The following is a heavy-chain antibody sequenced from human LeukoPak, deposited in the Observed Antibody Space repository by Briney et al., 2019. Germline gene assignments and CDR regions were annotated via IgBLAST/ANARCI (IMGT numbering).Heavy chain of an antibody. D-gene: IGHD3-3*01. CDR3: VRLKYYDSWSGYSTFDY. CDR2: ISSSGSTI. CDR1: GFTFSNYE. V-gene: IGHV3-48*03. Sequence: PGGSLRLSCAASGFTFSNYEMNWVRQAPGKGLEWVSYISSSGSTIYYADSVKGRFTISRDNAKNSLYLQMNSLRAEDTAVYYCVRLKYYDSWSGYSTFDYWCQGTLVTVSS. J-gene: IGHJ4*02.